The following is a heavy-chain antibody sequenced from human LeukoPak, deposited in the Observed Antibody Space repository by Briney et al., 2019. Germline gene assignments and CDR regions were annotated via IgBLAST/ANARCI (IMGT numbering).Heavy chain of an antibody. V-gene: IGHV1-46*01. Sequence: ASVTVSCKASGYTFTSYYMHWVRQAPAQGLEWMGIINPSGGSTSYAQKFQGRVTITRDTSTSTVYMELSSLRAEDTAVYYCARGGSFVLMGGWGQGTLVTVSS. CDR3: ARGGSFVLMGG. D-gene: IGHD2-8*01. CDR2: INPSGGST. CDR1: GYTFTSYY. J-gene: IGHJ4*02.